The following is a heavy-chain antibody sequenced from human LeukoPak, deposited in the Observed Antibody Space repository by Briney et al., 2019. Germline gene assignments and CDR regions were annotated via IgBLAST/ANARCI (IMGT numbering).Heavy chain of an antibody. D-gene: IGHD6-13*01. CDR1: GFSLSTSGMG. CDR3: ARHNKRSSSHDY. CDR2: IYWDDDK. J-gene: IGHJ4*02. V-gene: IGHV2-5*02. Sequence: SGPALVKPTQTLTLTCTFSGFSLSTSGMGVGWIRQPPGKALEWLALIYWDDDKRYSPSLKSRVTITKDTSKNQVVLTMTNMDPVDTATYYCARHNKRSSSHDYWGQGTLVIVSS.